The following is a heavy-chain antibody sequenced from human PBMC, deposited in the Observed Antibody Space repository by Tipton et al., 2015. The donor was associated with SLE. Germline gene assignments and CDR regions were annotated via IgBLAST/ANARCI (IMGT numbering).Heavy chain of an antibody. CDR2: IYTSGST. V-gene: IGHV4-59*11. D-gene: IGHD2-21*01. CDR3: ARECGY. CDR1: GGSISSHY. J-gene: IGHJ4*02. Sequence: TLSLTCTVSGGSISSHYWSWIRQPPGKGLEWIGYIYTSGSTNYNPSLKSRVTISVDTSKNQFSLKLSSVTAADTAVYYCARECGYWGQGTLVTVSS.